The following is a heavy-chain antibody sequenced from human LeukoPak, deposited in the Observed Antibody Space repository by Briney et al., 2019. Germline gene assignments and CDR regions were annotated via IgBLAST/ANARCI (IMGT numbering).Heavy chain of an antibody. Sequence: SETLSLTCTVSGGSISSYYWSWIRQPPGKGLEWIGYIYYSGSTNYNPSLKSRVTISVDTSKSQFSLKLSSVTAADTAVYYCARQSTTVTSRFDYWGQGTLVTVSS. CDR3: ARQSTTVTSRFDY. V-gene: IGHV4-59*08. CDR1: GGSISSYY. CDR2: IYYSGST. J-gene: IGHJ4*02. D-gene: IGHD4-17*01.